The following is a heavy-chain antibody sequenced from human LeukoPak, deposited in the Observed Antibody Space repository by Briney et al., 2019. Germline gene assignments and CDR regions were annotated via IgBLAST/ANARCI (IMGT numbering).Heavy chain of an antibody. D-gene: IGHD3-9*01. J-gene: IGHJ4*02. CDR1: GFTFSSYA. CDR3: VKEGLVLRYFDWFRESYYFDY. V-gene: IGHV3-64D*06. CDR2: ISSNGGST. Sequence: GGSLRLSCSASGFTFSSYAMHWVRQAPGKGLEYVSAISSNGGSTYYADSVKGRFTISRDNSKNTLYLQMSSLRAEDTAVYYCVKEGLVLRYFDWFRESYYFDYWGQGTLVTVSS.